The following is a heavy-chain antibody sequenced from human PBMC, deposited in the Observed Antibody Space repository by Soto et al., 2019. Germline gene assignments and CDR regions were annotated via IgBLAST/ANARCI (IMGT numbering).Heavy chain of an antibody. CDR1: GYTFSNYD. CDR3: AKVARKGSAIDFDY. V-gene: IGHV1-8*01. D-gene: IGHD3-10*01. CDR2: VNPNNGDT. J-gene: IGHJ4*02. Sequence: QVQLVQSGAELKKPGASVKVSCKASGYTFSNYDMNWVRQATGQGPEWIGWVNPNNGDTGYAQKSQGRVTLTTDIPTTTAYMEPTSLRSEDSAIYYCAKVARKGSAIDFDYWGQGTLITVSS.